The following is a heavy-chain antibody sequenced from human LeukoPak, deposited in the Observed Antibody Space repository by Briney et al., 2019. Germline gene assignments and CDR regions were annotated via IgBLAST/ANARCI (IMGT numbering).Heavy chain of an antibody. CDR3: ARGLMSMVRDV. Sequence: GASVKVSCKASGYTFTGYYVHWVRQAPGQGLEWMGTINPSGGSTTYAQKFQGRVTMTRDTSTSTVYMELSSLRSDDTAVYYCARGLMSMVRDVWGQGTTVTVSS. CDR1: GYTFTGYY. V-gene: IGHV1-46*01. D-gene: IGHD3-10*01. J-gene: IGHJ6*02. CDR2: INPSGGST.